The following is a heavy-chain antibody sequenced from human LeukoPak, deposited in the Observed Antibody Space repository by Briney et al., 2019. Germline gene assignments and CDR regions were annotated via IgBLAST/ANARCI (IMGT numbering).Heavy chain of an antibody. D-gene: IGHD3-22*01. Sequence: GGSLRLSCAASGLTVRNNFMSWVRQAPGKGLEWVSVIYSDGSTYYEDSVKGRFTISRDNSKNTLSLQMNSLRPEDTAVYYCTKISGYNPFDYWGQGTLVTVSS. J-gene: IGHJ4*02. CDR3: TKISGYNPFDY. V-gene: IGHV3-53*05. CDR1: GLTVRNNF. CDR2: IYSDGST.